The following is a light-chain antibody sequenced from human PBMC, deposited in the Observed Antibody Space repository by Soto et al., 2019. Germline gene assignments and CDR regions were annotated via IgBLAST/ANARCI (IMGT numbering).Light chain of an antibody. V-gene: IGKV1-9*01. CDR1: QGISSY. Sequence: DIQLTQSPSFLSASVGDRVTITFRASQGISSYLAWYQQEPGKAPKLLIYDASTLQSGVPPRLSGSGSGTEFTLTISSLQPEDFATYYCQQLNTYPRTFGQGTRVEVK. J-gene: IGKJ1*01. CDR2: DAS. CDR3: QQLNTYPRT.